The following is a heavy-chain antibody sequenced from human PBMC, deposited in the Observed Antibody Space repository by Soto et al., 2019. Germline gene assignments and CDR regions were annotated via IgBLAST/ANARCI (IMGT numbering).Heavy chain of an antibody. D-gene: IGHD2-15*01. J-gene: IGHJ4*02. Sequence: EVQLVESGGGLVKPGGSLRLSCAASGFTFNNAWMTWVRQAPGKGLEWVGRIKSKSDGGTTDYAPPVKGRFTISRDDSKNNLSLQMNSLKTDDTAVYYCSTPILVRAGGFEDWGQGTLVTVSS. CDR2: IKSKSDGGTT. V-gene: IGHV3-15*01. CDR3: STPILVRAGGFED. CDR1: GFTFNNAW.